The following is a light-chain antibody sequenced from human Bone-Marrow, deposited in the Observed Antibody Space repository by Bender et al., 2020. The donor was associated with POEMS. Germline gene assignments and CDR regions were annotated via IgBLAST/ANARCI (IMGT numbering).Light chain of an antibody. V-gene: IGLV2-23*01. J-gene: IGLJ3*02. CDR2: EGS. CDR3: SLVVGRENSWV. CDR1: SSDVGSYNL. Sequence: QSPLTQPASVSGSPGQSITISCTGTSSDVGSYNLVSWYQHHPAKAPKLMIYEGSKRPSGVSNRFSGSKSGNTSSLTISGLQAEDEADYYCSLVVGRENSWVFGGGTKLTVL.